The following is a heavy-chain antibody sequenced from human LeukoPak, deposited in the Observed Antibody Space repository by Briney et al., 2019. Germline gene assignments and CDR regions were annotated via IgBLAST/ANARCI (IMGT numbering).Heavy chain of an antibody. V-gene: IGHV4-4*07. CDR2: IHTSGST. J-gene: IGHJ4*02. CDR1: GGSISSYY. D-gene: IGHD5-18*01. Sequence: TSETLSLTCTVSGGSISSYYWSWIRQPAGKGLEWIGRIHTSGSTSYNSSLKSRVTMSVDTSKNQFSLKLSSVTAADTAVYYCARDLGGYNYGYSLDYWGQGTLVSVSS. CDR3: ARDLGGYNYGYSLDY.